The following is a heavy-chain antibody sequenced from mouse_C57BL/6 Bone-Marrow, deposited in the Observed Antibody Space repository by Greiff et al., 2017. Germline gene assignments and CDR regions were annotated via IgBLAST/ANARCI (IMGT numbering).Heavy chain of an antibody. J-gene: IGHJ2*01. CDR1: GYAFSSYW. Sequence: QVQLQQSGAELVKPGASVKISCKASGYAFSSYWMNWVKQRPGKGLEWIGQIYPGDGDTKYNGKFKGKATLTADKSSSTAYMQPSSLTSEDSAVYFCARSHYGSSYGYWGQGTTLTVSS. V-gene: IGHV1-80*01. CDR3: ARSHYGSSYGY. D-gene: IGHD1-1*01. CDR2: IYPGDGDT.